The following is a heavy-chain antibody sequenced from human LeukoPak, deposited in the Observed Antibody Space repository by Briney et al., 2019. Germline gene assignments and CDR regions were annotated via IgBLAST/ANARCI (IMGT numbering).Heavy chain of an antibody. D-gene: IGHD5-24*01. J-gene: IGHJ4*02. CDR2: IYYSGST. Sequence: SETLSLTCTVSGGSISSYYWSWIRLPPGKGLEWVGYIYYSGSTDYHPSLRSRVTMSVDTSKSQFSLKLNSVTATDTAVYYCARARDGDRFAFDYWGQGSLVTVSS. CDR1: GGSISSYY. CDR3: ARARDGDRFAFDY. V-gene: IGHV4-59*08.